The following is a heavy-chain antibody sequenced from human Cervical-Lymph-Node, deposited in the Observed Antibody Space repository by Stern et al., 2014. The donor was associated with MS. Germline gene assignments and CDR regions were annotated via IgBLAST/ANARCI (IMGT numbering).Heavy chain of an antibody. J-gene: IGHJ6*02. CDR2: IIPIFGPT. CDR3: ARPWGIVATTGTHYYYYGMDV. CDR1: GDTFRNYA. D-gene: IGHD5-12*01. Sequence: VQLVESGAEVKKPGSSVKVSCKTSGDTFRNYAISWVRQAPGQGLEWMGGIIPIFGPTSGAQEFQGRVTLTADTSTTTAYMELSSLRYGDTAVYFCARPWGIVATTGTHYYYYGMDVWGQGTTVTVAS. V-gene: IGHV1-69*06.